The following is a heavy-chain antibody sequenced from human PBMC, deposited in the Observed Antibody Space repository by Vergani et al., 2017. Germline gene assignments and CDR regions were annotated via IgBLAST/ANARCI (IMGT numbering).Heavy chain of an antibody. D-gene: IGHD1-14*01. Sequence: QEHLVQSGAEVRKPGASVKVSCKASGYNFTSFDINWVRLATGQGLEWMGWMNPKSGNTAYAAKFQGRITMTRDSSTDTAYMELSSLGSEDTALYYCARGPXRIFTSEPYSFDRWGLGTLVTVSS. CDR1: GYNFTSFD. V-gene: IGHV1-8*01. CDR3: ARGPXRIFTSEPYSFDR. J-gene: IGHJ4*02. CDR2: MNPKSGNT.